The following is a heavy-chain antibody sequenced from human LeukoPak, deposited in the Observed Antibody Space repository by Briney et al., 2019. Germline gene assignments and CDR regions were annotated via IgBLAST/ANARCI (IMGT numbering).Heavy chain of an antibody. CDR2: ITSDGSST. V-gene: IGHV3-74*01. D-gene: IGHD2-21*01. CDR3: ARALPYSSPGID. Sequence: GGSLRLSCAASGFTFSSYWMHWVPPAPGKGLLCVSRITSDGSSTNYADSVTGRFTTSRDNAKDTLYLQMTSLTAGDTAVYYCARALPYSSPGIDWGQGTLVTV. CDR1: GFTFSSYW. J-gene: IGHJ4*02.